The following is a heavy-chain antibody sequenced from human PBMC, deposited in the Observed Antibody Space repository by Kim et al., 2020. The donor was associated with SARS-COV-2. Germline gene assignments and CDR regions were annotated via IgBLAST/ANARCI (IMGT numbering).Heavy chain of an antibody. V-gene: IGHV3-11*05. CDR3: ARVSLGSSSWYYFDY. Sequence: SLKGRFNTSRANAKNSLYLQMNSRRADDTAVYYCARVSLGSSSWYYFDYWGQGTLVTVSS. D-gene: IGHD6-13*01. J-gene: IGHJ4*02.